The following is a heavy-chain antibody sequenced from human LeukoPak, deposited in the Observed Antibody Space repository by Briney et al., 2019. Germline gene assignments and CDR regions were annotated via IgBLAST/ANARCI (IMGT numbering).Heavy chain of an antibody. D-gene: IGHD2-21*02. CDR2: INPSGGST. Sequence: ASVKVSCKASGYTFTSYYMHWVRQAPGQGLEWMGIINPSGGSTSYAQKFQGRVTMTRDTSTSTVYMELSSLRAEDTALYYCAKGSGHIVVVTAYLYFDLWGRGTLVTISS. CDR3: AKGSGHIVVVTAYLYFDL. V-gene: IGHV1-46*01. CDR1: GYTFTSYY. J-gene: IGHJ2*01.